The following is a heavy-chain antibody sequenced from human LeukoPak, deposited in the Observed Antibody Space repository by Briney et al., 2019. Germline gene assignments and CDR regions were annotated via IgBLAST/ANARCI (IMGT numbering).Heavy chain of an antibody. J-gene: IGHJ3*02. Sequence: GGSLRLSCAASGFTFSSYRMNWVRQAPGKGLEWVSHISSTSTTIYADSVKGRFTISRDNAKNSLCLQMNSLRDEDTAVYYCARGKTSDDIIEDAFDIWGQGTMVAVSS. CDR2: ISSTSTTI. D-gene: IGHD3-9*01. V-gene: IGHV3-48*02. CDR1: GFTFSSYR. CDR3: ARGKTSDDIIEDAFDI.